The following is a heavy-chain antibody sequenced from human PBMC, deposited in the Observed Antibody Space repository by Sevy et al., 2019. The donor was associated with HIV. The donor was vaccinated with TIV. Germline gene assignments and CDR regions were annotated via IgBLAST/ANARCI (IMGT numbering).Heavy chain of an antibody. CDR2: IDSDGNTA. J-gene: IGHJ4*02. CDR1: GFTFRSYW. V-gene: IGHV3-74*01. Sequence: GGSLRLSCAASGFTFRSYWMHWVRQAPGKGLVWVSRIDSDGNTATYVDSVKGLFTFSTNNTKNTLYLKMNSLRLEDTAVYYCASVKPGYSYHYYWGQGTLVTVSS. CDR3: ASVKPGYSYHYY. D-gene: IGHD3-16*02.